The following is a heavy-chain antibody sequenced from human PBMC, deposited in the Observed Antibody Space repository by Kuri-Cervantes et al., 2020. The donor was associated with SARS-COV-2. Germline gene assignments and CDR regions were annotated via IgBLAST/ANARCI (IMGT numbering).Heavy chain of an antibody. V-gene: IGHV3-74*01. J-gene: IGHJ6*03. CDR1: GFTFSRSW. Sequence: GGSLRLSCAASGFTFSRSWMLWVRQVPGKGLVWVSRINSDGSVTSYPDPVESRFTISRDNAKNTLSLQMNSLSAEDTAVYFCARVETSHYSSYYMDVWGKGTTVTVSS. CDR3: ARVETSHYSSYYMDV. CDR2: INSDGSVT.